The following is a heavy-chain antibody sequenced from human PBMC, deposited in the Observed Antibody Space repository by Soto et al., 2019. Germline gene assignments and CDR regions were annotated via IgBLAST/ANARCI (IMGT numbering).Heavy chain of an antibody. CDR1: GYSFTSYW. D-gene: IGHD3-10*01. CDR2: IYPGDSDT. J-gene: IGHJ6*02. V-gene: IGHV5-51*01. CDR3: ARSSGPPALYYYYYGMDV. Sequence: GESLKFSCRGSGYSFTSYWIGWVRQMPGKGLEWMGIIYPGDSDTRYSPSFQGQVTISADKSISTAYLQWSSLKASDTAMYYCARSSGPPALYYYYYGMDVWGQGTTVTVSS.